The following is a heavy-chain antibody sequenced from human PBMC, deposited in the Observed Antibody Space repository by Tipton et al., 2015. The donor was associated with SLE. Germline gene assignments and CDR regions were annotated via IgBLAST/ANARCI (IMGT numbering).Heavy chain of an antibody. V-gene: IGHV4-39*07. CDR2: IYYSGST. D-gene: IGHD6-19*01. Sequence: TLSLTCTVSGGSISSSSYFWGWSRQPPGKGMEWIGGIYYSGSTYYNPSLKSRVTISVDTSKNQFSLKLSSVTAADTAVYYCARQGVRQWLVYWGQGTLVTVSS. J-gene: IGHJ4*02. CDR1: GGSISSSSYF. CDR3: ARQGVRQWLVY.